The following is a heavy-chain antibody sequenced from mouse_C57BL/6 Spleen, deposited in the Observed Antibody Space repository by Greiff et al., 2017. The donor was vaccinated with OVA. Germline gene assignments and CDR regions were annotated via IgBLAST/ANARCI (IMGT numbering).Heavy chain of an antibody. CDR3: ASGGGDYDGYYSYDAMDY. CDR2: INPNYGTT. D-gene: IGHD2-3*01. V-gene: IGHV1-39*01. CDR1: GYSFTDYH. J-gene: IGHJ4*01. Sequence: VQLQQSGPELVKPGASVKISCKASGYSFTDYHMNWVKQSNGKSLEWIGVINPNYGTTSYNQKFKGKATLTVDQSSSTAYMQLKSLTSEYSAVYYGASGGGDYDGYYSYDAMDYWGQGTSVTVSS.